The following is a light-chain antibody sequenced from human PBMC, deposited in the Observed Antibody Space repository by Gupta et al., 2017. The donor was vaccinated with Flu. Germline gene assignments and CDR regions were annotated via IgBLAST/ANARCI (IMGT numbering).Light chain of an antibody. CDR1: SSDLGVYNV. CDR3: STYSSGSTFYV. CDR2: DVN. J-gene: IGLJ1*01. Sequence: ITLSCTGISSDLGVYNVVAWYQQHPVRTPKHILCDVNNRPSGISNRFCGSTSGTTASLTISGLQAEDEGDYYCSTYSSGSTFYVFGPATDVTVL. V-gene: IGLV2-14*04.